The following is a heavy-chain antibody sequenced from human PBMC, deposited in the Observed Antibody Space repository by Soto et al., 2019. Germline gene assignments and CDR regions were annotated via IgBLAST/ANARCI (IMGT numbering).Heavy chain of an antibody. V-gene: IGHV3-30-3*01. CDR2: ISYDGSNK. Sequence: GGSLRLSCAASGFTFSSYAMHWVRQAPGKGLEWVAVISYDGSNKYYADSVKGRFTISRDNSKNTLYLQMNSLRAEDTAVYYCARVPYGGYSYGYVHGMEVWGQGTTVTVSS. CDR1: GFTFSSYA. CDR3: ARVPYGGYSYGYVHGMEV. J-gene: IGHJ6*02. D-gene: IGHD5-18*01.